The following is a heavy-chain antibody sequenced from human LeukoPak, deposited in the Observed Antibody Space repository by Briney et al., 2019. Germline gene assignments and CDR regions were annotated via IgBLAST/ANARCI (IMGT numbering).Heavy chain of an antibody. CDR3: AGLPSIGYGDYTPINY. D-gene: IGHD4-17*01. CDR2: INHSGST. CDR1: GGSFSGYY. V-gene: IGHV4-34*01. J-gene: IGHJ4*02. Sequence: PSETLSLTCAVYGGSFSGYYWSWIRQPPGKGLEWIGEINHSGSTNYNPSLKSRVTISVDTSKNQFSLKLSSVTAADTAVYYCAGLPSIGYGDYTPINYWGQGTLVTVSS.